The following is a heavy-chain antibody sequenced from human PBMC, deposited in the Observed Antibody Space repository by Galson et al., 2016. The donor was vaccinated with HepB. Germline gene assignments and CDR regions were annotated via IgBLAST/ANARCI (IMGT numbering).Heavy chain of an antibody. V-gene: IGHV3-23*01. D-gene: IGHD3-3*01. CDR1: GFTFSSYA. CDR2: ISGNGGTT. J-gene: IGHJ5*02. Sequence: SLRLSCAASGFTFSSYAMSWVRQAPGKGLEWVSAISGNGGTTYYADSVKGRFTISRDNSKNTLYLQMNSLRAEDTAVYYCARGTYYDSATRFDPWGQGTPVTVAS. CDR3: ARGTYYDSATRFDP.